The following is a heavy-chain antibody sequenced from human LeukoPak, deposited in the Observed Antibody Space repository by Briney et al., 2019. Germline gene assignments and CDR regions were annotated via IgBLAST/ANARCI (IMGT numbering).Heavy chain of an antibody. Sequence: GGSLRLSCAASGFTFSSYAMSWVRQAPGKGLEWVSAISGSGGSTYYADSVKGRFTISRDNSKNTLYLQMNSLRAEDTAVYYCAKDRNDFWSGYINFDYWGQGTLVTVSS. CDR2: ISGSGGST. J-gene: IGHJ4*02. CDR3: AKDRNDFWSGYINFDY. CDR1: GFTFSSYA. D-gene: IGHD3-3*01. V-gene: IGHV3-23*01.